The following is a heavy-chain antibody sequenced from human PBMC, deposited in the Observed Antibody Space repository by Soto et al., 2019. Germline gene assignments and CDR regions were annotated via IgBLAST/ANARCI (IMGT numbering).Heavy chain of an antibody. Sequence: QVQLVQSGAEVKKSGSSVKVSCKASGGTFTNYGVSWVRQAPGQGLEWMGGFTPIFEIRHYAERFQGRVTIIADESTNTAYMELRSLSSEDPAIDDCARGKWDLLLNRPEAFDIWGQGTMVTVSS. D-gene: IGHD1-26*01. J-gene: IGHJ3*02. V-gene: IGHV1-69*01. CDR3: ARGKWDLLLNRPEAFDI. CDR1: GGTFTNYG. CDR2: FTPIFEIR.